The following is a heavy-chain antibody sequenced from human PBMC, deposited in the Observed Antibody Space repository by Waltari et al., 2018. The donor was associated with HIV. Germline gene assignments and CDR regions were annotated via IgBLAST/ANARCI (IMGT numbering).Heavy chain of an antibody. CDR3: ARDVGVGAPSNWFDP. J-gene: IGHJ5*02. D-gene: IGHD1-26*01. Sequence: QVQLVQSGAEVKTPGSSVKVSCRASGGSFRTYTISWLRQAPGQGLEWMGRIIPSLGRANYAQKFQGRVKITADTSTSTAYMELSSLTSDDTAVFYCARDVGVGAPSNWFDPWGQGTLVIVSS. CDR1: GGSFRTYT. CDR2: IIPSLGRA. V-gene: IGHV1-69*08.